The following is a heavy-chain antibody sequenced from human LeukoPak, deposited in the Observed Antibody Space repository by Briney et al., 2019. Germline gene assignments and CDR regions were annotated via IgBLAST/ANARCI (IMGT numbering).Heavy chain of an antibody. D-gene: IGHD3-10*01. CDR1: GGSFSSSA. Sequence: QPAGSLRLSCAASGGSFSSSAMSWVRQAPGQGLEWVSAITESGGSTYYADSVNGRFTISRDNSKNTLYLQMNSLRAEDTAVYYCAKLLWFGAYYFDYWGQGTLVTVSS. CDR3: AKLLWFGAYYFDY. CDR2: ITESGGST. J-gene: IGHJ4*02. V-gene: IGHV3-23*01.